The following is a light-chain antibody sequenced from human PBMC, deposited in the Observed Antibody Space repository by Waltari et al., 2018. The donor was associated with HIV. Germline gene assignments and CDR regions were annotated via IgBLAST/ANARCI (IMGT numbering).Light chain of an antibody. V-gene: IGKV6-21*01. J-gene: IGKJ1*01. CDR2: YAS. Sequence: EMLLTNSPAFQSLPPRDPVPITCRTSQSIGDNLHWSQQKPGQSPQLLIKYASQSFSGVPSRFSGSGSGTVFTLTINGLEAEDAATYYCHQSKSLPGTFGQGTKVEIK. CDR1: QSIGDN. CDR3: HQSKSLPGT.